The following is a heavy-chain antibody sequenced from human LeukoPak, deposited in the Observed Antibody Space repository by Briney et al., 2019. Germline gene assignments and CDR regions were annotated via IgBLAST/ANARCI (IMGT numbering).Heavy chain of an antibody. Sequence: PSETLSLTCTVFGVSISSYYWSWVRQPPGKGLEWIGYIYYSGSTNYNPSLKSRVTISVDTSKNQFSLKLSSVTAADTAVYYCARDSIPTMIIGGIDPWGQGTLVTVSS. CDR3: ARDSIPTMIIGGIDP. J-gene: IGHJ5*02. CDR2: IYYSGST. CDR1: GVSISSYY. V-gene: IGHV4-59*01. D-gene: IGHD3-22*01.